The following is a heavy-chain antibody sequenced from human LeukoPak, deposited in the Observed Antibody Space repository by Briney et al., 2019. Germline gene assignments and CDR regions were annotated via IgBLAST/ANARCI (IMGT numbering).Heavy chain of an antibody. CDR2: ISSSGSTI. CDR1: GFTFSDYY. Sequence: GGSLRLSCAASGFTFSDYYMSWIRQAPGKGLEWVSYISSSGSTIYYADSVKGRFTISRDNAKNSLYLQMNSLRAEDTAVYYCASRYGSGSYQFDPWGQGALVTVSS. CDR3: ASRYGSGSYQFDP. V-gene: IGHV3-11*01. J-gene: IGHJ5*02. D-gene: IGHD3-10*01.